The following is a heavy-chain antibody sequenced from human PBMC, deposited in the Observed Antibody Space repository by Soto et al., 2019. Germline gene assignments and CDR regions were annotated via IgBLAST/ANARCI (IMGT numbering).Heavy chain of an antibody. Sequence: GGSLRLSCAASGFTFSSYGMHWVRQAPGKGLEWVAVIWYDGSNKYYADSVKGRFTISRDNSKNTLYLQMNSLRAEDTAVYYCARETYQLPMYYYFDYWGQGTLVTVSS. D-gene: IGHD2-2*01. V-gene: IGHV3-33*01. CDR1: GFTFSSYG. J-gene: IGHJ4*02. CDR2: IWYDGSNK. CDR3: ARETYQLPMYYYFDY.